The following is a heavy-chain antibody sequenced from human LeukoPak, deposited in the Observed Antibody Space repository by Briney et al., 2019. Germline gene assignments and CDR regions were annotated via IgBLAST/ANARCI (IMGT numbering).Heavy chain of an antibody. D-gene: IGHD6-19*01. Sequence: PSETLSLTCTVSGGSISSGGYYWSWIRQPPGKGLEWIGYIYHSGSTYYNPSLKSRVTISVDRSKNQFSLKLSSVTAADTAVYYCARILDGIAVAGTEGGNYFDYWGQGTLVTVSS. CDR2: IYHSGST. CDR3: ARILDGIAVAGTEGGNYFDY. J-gene: IGHJ4*02. CDR1: GGSISSGGYY. V-gene: IGHV4-30-2*01.